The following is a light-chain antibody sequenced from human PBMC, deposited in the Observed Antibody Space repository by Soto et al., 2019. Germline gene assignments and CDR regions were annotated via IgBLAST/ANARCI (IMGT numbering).Light chain of an antibody. Sequence: DIQMTQSTSCVSASVGDRVTITCRASQDISTWLAWYQQKPGKAPKVLIYSASSLQTGVPSRFSGSRSGTDFTLTISSLQPEDFATYYCQQVNSFPRTFGQGTRVEIK. CDR1: QDISTW. CDR2: SAS. CDR3: QQVNSFPRT. V-gene: IGKV1-12*01. J-gene: IGKJ1*01.